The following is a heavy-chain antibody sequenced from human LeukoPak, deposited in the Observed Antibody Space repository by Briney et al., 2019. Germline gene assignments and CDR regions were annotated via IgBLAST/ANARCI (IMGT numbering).Heavy chain of an antibody. J-gene: IGHJ4*02. CDR1: GFTFSSYS. V-gene: IGHV3-21*01. CDR2: ISSSSSYI. Sequence: AGGSLRLSCAASGFTFSSYSMNWVRQAPGKGLEWVSSISSSSSYIYYADSVKGRFTISRDNAKNSLYLQMNSLRAEDTAVYYCARDLVVGAAFVYWGQGTLVTVSS. CDR3: ARDLVVGAAFVY. D-gene: IGHD1-26*01.